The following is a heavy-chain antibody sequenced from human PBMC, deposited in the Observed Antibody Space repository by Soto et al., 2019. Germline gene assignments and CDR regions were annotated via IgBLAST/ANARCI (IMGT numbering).Heavy chain of an antibody. V-gene: IGHV1-69*18. CDR2: IIPFIGAP. J-gene: IGHJ6*02. D-gene: IGHD6-6*01. Sequence: VQLVQSGAEVKKAGSSVKVSCKASGGTFNSYSFGWLRQAPGQGLQWMGSIIPFIGAPNYAQNFQDRVTITADESTTTAYMELSGLKSEDTAVYFCARGGDSSSLRAFYSYGFAVWGQGTSVTVSS. CDR1: GGTFNSYS. CDR3: ARGGDSSSLRAFYSYGFAV.